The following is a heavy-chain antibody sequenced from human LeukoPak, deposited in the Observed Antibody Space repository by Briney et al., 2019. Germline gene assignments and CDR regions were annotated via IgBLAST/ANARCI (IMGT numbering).Heavy chain of an antibody. CDR3: ARNNGMDV. V-gene: IGHV3-7*03. CDR2: VNRDGSET. J-gene: IGHJ6*02. Sequence: GGSLRLSCAASGFTLSNHWMTWVRQVPGRGPEWVASVNRDGSETYYLDSVKGRFTISKDNAKNSLYLQMNSLRVEDTALYHCARNNGMDVWGQGTTVIVSS. CDR1: GFTLSNHW.